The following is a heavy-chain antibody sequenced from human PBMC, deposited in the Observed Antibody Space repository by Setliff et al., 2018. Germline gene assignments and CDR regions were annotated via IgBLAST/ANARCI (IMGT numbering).Heavy chain of an antibody. Sequence: SETLSLTCTVSGGSMITNDYFWGWIRQPPGTGLEWIGSIYYSGDTYYNPSRKSRATVSVDTSTSQFSLRLTSVTAADSAVYFCAGYPRPGNGWYPYYVDVWGKGTTVTVSS. CDR1: GGSMITNDYF. CDR2: IYYSGDT. D-gene: IGHD6-19*01. CDR3: AGYPRPGNGWYPYYVDV. V-gene: IGHV4-39*07. J-gene: IGHJ6*03.